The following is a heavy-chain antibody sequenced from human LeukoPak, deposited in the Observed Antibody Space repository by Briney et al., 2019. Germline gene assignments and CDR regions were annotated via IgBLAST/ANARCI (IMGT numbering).Heavy chain of an antibody. Sequence: ASVKVSCKASGYTLTSFGISWVRQAPGEGLEWVGWVSASNGHTNYAQKFKGRVTMTTDTSTTTAFMDLRSLTSDDTAVYYCARDRFRGIAAAGKEHYYYGMDVWGQGTTVTVSS. J-gene: IGHJ6*02. CDR1: GYTLTSFG. V-gene: IGHV1-18*01. CDR3: ARDRFRGIAAAGKEHYYYGMDV. D-gene: IGHD6-13*01. CDR2: VSASNGHT.